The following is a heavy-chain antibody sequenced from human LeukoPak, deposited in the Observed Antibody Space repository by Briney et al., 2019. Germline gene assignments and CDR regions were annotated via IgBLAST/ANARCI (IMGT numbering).Heavy chain of an antibody. CDR3: ARHGGYSSRWYYFDY. Sequence: SETLSLTCTVSGGSISSSSYYWGWIRQPPGKGLVWIGSIYYSGSTYYNPSLKSRVTISVDTSKNQFSLKVSSVTAADTAVYYCARHGGYSSRWYYFDYWGQGTLVTVSS. CDR1: GGSISSSSYY. V-gene: IGHV4-39*01. J-gene: IGHJ4*02. CDR2: IYYSGST. D-gene: IGHD6-13*01.